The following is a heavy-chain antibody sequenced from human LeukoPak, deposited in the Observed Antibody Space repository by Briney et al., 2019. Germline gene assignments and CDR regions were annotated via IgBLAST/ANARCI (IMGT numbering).Heavy chain of an antibody. CDR2: IKGKIDGGTT. Sequence: GGSLRLSCAASGFTFSDAWMSWVRQAPGKGLEWVGRIKGKIDGGTTDYAAPVKGRFTISRDDSKNTLYLQMNSLKIEDTAVYYCITGGFVGASVSDYWGQGTLVTVSS. CDR3: ITGGFVGASVSDY. D-gene: IGHD1-26*01. CDR1: GFTFSDAW. V-gene: IGHV3-15*01. J-gene: IGHJ4*02.